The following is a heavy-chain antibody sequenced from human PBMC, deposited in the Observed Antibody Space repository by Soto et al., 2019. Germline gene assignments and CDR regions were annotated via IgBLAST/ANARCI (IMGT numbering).Heavy chain of an antibody. V-gene: IGHV4-59*08. Sequence: QVQLQESGPGLVKPSETLSLTCTVSGGSISNFYWTWIRQPPGKGLEWIGNVHYSGRTNYNPSVKSRVTTSVDTAKNQLALNLSSVTAAATAVYYCARHKDAGSDRGGMDVWGQGTTVTVSS. CDR1: GGSISNFY. D-gene: IGHD6-25*01. CDR3: ARHKDAGSDRGGMDV. J-gene: IGHJ6*02. CDR2: VHYSGRT.